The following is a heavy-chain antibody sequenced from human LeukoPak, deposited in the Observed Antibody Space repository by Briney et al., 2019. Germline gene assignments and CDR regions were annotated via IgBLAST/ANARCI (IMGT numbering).Heavy chain of an antibody. CDR1: GFTFTSNW. V-gene: IGHV3-7*03. CDR2: IKHDGSEK. D-gene: IGHD3-9*01. J-gene: IGHJ3*02. CDR3: ARGPGRVAVPATGSFDI. Sequence: GGSLRLSCAASGFTFTSNWMSWFGQPPGKGLDWVANIKHDGSEKYYVGCVKGRITISKDHAKQSLELQMSSLRAEDTAVYYCARGPGRVAVPATGSFDIWGQGTMVTVSS.